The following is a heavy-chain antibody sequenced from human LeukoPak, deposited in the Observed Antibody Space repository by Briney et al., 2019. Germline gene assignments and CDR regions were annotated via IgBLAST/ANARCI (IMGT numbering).Heavy chain of an antibody. CDR1: GGSIGSYY. D-gene: IGHD5-18*01. Sequence: KPSETLSLTCTVSGGSIGSYYWSWIRQPPGKGVEWIGYIYYRGSTNYNPSLKSRVTISIDTSENQFSLKLSSVTAADTAVYYCARVRSGYSYGPFDYWGQGTLVTVSS. J-gene: IGHJ4*02. CDR3: ARVRSGYSYGPFDY. V-gene: IGHV4-59*01. CDR2: IYYRGST.